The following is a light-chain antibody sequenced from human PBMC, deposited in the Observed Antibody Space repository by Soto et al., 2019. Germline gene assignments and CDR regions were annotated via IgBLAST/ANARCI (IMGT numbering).Light chain of an antibody. CDR3: SSYASSTAYV. CDR2: EVS. CDR1: SSDVGGYNY. V-gene: IGLV2-14*01. J-gene: IGLJ1*01. Sequence: QSALTQPASVSGSPGQSITISCPGTSSDVGGYNYVSWYQLHPGKAPKLMVYEVSYRPSGVSSRFSGSKSANTASLTISGLQAEDEADYYCSSYASSTAYVFGTGTKVTVL.